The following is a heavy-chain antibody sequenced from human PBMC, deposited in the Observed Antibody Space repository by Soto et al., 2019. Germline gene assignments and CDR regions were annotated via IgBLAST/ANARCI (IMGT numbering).Heavy chain of an antibody. Sequence: QVQLVQSGAEVKKPGASVKVSCKASGYTFSTYGISWVRQAPGQGLEWMGWINGYNGNTNYAPKLQGRITRTTDTSPSTAYMELRSLRSDDTAVYYCARMGDVPYYYYGMDVWGQGTTVTVSS. V-gene: IGHV1-18*01. D-gene: IGHD3-16*01. CDR2: INGYNGNT. CDR3: ARMGDVPYYYYGMDV. J-gene: IGHJ6*02. CDR1: GYTFSTYG.